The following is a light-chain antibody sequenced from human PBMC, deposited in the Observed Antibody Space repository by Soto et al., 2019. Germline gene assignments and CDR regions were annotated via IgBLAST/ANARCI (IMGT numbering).Light chain of an antibody. V-gene: IGKV1-8*01. CDR1: QGISSY. J-gene: IGKJ3*01. Sequence: AIRMTQSPSSFSASTGDRVTITCRASQGISSYLAWYQQKPGKTPKLLIYAASTLQSGVPSRFSGSGSGTDFTLTISCLQSEDFAIYYCQRYYSYHQTFGPGTKVDIK. CDR2: AAS. CDR3: QRYYSYHQT.